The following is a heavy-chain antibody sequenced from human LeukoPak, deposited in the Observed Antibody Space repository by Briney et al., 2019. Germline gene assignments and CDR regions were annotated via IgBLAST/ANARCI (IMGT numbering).Heavy chain of an antibody. CDR3: VRGTGY. J-gene: IGHJ4*02. V-gene: IGHV3-64D*06. Sequence: GGSLRLSCSVSGFTFSTYVMHWVRPAPGQGLAYVSAVSSNGDNTYYADSVKGRFTISRDNSKNTLYLQMSSLRADDTAVYYCVRGTGYWGQGTLVTVSS. CDR1: GFTFSTYV. CDR2: VSSNGDNT.